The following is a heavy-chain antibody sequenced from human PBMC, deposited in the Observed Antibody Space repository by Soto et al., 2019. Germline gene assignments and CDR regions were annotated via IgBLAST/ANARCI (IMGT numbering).Heavy chain of an antibody. CDR2: IIPIFGTA. V-gene: IGHV1-69*13. Sequence: ASVKVSYKASRGTFSSYAISWVRQAPGQGLEWMGGIIPIFGTAKYAQKFQGRVTITADESTSTDYMELSSLRSEDKAVYYCARGKHGYNSGFDYWGQGTLVTVSS. CDR1: RGTFSSYA. CDR3: ARGKHGYNSGFDY. D-gene: IGHD3-10*01. J-gene: IGHJ4*02.